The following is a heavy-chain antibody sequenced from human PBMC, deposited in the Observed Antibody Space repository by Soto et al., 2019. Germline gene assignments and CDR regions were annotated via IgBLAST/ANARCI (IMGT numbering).Heavy chain of an antibody. CDR1: GGSISSSSYY. CDR3: VRIDCSSTSCYAHYYYYYYMDV. D-gene: IGHD2-2*01. J-gene: IGHJ6*03. V-gene: IGHV4-39*01. CDR2: IYYSGST. Sequence: PSETLSLTCTVSGGSISSSSYYWGWIRQPPGKGLEWIGSIYYSGSTYYNPSLKSRVTISVDTSKNQFSLKLSSVTAADTAVYYCVRIDCSSTSCYAHYYYYYYMDVWGKGTTVTVSS.